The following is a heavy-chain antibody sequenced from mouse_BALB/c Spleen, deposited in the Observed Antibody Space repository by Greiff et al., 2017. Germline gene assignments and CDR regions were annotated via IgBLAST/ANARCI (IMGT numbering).Heavy chain of an antibody. CDR1: GYTFTSYW. D-gene: IGHD1-1*01. J-gene: IGHJ3*01. CDR3: AGGSSSAY. V-gene: IGHV1-69*02. Sequence: QVQLQQPGAELVKPGASVKLSCKASGYTFTSYWMHWVKQRPGQGLEWIGEIDPSDSYTNYNQKFKGKATLTVDKSSSTAYMQLSSLTSEDSAVYYCAGGSSSAYWGQGTLVTVSA. CDR2: IDPSDSYT.